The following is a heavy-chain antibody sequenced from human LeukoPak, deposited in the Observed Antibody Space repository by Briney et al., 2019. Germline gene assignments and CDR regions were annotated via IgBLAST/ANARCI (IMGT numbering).Heavy chain of an antibody. D-gene: IGHD6-19*01. CDR3: ARFKRYSSGWPDAFDI. V-gene: IGHV1-8*01. J-gene: IGHJ3*02. CDR1: GYTFTSYD. CDR2: MNPNSGNT. Sequence: ASVKVSCKASGYTFTSYDINWVRQATGQGLEWMGWMNPNSGNTGYAQKFQGRVTMTRNTSISTAYMELSSLRSEDTAVYYCARFKRYSSGWPDAFDIWGQGTMATVSS.